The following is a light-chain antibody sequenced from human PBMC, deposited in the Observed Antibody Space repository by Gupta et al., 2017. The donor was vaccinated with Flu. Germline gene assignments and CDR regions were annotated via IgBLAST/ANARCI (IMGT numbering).Light chain of an antibody. CDR3: AAWDDSLNGWV. V-gene: IGLV1-44*01. CDR2: SNN. J-gene: IGLJ3*02. Sequence: QSVLTHPPSASGTPGQRVTISCSGSSSNIGSNTVNWYQQLPGTAPKLLIYSNNQRPSGVPDRFSGSKSGTSASLAISGLQSEDEADYYCAAWDDSLNGWVFGGGNKLTVL. CDR1: SSNIGSNT.